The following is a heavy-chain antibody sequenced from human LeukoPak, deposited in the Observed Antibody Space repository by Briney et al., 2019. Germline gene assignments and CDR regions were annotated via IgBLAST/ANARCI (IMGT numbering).Heavy chain of an antibody. Sequence: ASVRVSCKASGYTFTSYHLHWVRQAPGQGLEWMGLINPSGGSPNYAQKFQGRVTMTRDMSTSTVNMELSSLRSEDTAVYYCARAQGSYYHYYMDVWGKGTTVTVSS. V-gene: IGHV1-46*01. J-gene: IGHJ6*03. CDR2: INPSGGSP. CDR1: GYTFTSYH. CDR3: ARAQGSYYHYYMDV. D-gene: IGHD1-26*01.